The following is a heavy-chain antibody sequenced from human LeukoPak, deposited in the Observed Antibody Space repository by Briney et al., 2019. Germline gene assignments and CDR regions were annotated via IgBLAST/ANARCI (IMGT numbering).Heavy chain of an antibody. Sequence: PGGSLRLSCAASGFTFSSYAMSWVRQAPGKGLEWGSSISSSSSYVYYADSVKGRFTISRDNAKNSLYLQMNSLRAEDTAVYYCARDIYSYGYGYFDYWGQGTLVTVSS. CDR3: ARDIYSYGYGYFDY. D-gene: IGHD5-18*01. J-gene: IGHJ4*02. CDR1: GFTFSSYA. V-gene: IGHV3-21*01. CDR2: ISSSSSYV.